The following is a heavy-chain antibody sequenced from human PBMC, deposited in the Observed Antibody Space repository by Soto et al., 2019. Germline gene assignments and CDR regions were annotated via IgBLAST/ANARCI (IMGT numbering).Heavy chain of an antibody. J-gene: IGHJ5*02. V-gene: IGHV3-30-3*01. CDR1: GFIFSNYA. Sequence: QVQLVESGGGVVQPGRSLRLSCAASGFIFSNYAMHWVRQAPGKGLEWVTIISFDGGNKIYADSVKGRFTISRDNSRDTLYLRMNSRRAEDTGVYFCARSRIPARPAWFDPWGQGTLVTVSS. CDR3: ARSRIPARPAWFDP. CDR2: ISFDGGNK. D-gene: IGHD6-6*01.